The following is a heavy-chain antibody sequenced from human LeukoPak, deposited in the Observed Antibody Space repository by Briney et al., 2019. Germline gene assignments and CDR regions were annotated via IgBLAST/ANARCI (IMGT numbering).Heavy chain of an antibody. CDR3: AKTTVGYSSGRYPGWPADC. V-gene: IGHV3-23*01. Sequence: GGSLRLSCAASGFTFNPYAVYWVRQAPGKGLEWVSGICGSGGCTYYADSVKGRFTISGDNSKNTVYLQMNSLTADDTAIYYCAKTTVGYSSGRYPGWPADCWGQGTLVTVSS. CDR2: ICGSGGCT. J-gene: IGHJ4*02. CDR1: GFTFNPYA. D-gene: IGHD6-19*01.